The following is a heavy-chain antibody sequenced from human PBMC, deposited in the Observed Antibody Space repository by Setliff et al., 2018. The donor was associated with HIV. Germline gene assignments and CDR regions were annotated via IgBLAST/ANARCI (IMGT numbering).Heavy chain of an antibody. J-gene: IGHJ3*02. CDR2: ITADGGGT. CDR3: TRVVGGNLYPSAFDI. D-gene: IGHD4-4*01. Sequence: GGSLRLSCAASGFTFSSHWMHWVRQAPGKGLVWVSRITADGGGTNYADSAKGRFTISRDNAKNTVYLQMNSLRAEDTAVYYCTRVVGGNLYPSAFDIWAQGTMVTVSS. CDR1: GFTFSSHW. V-gene: IGHV3-74*01.